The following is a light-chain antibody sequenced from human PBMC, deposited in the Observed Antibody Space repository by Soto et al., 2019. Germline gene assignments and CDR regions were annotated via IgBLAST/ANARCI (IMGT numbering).Light chain of an antibody. CDR3: QQRSNWPLT. J-gene: IGKJ4*01. V-gene: IGKV3-11*01. CDR1: QSVSSY. Sequence: EIVFTQPPTTLSLSPGESVTLSCRASQSVSSYLAWYQQKPGQAPRLLIYDASNRATGIPARFSGSGSGTDFTLTISSLEPEDFAVYYCQQRSNWPLTFGGGTKVDIK. CDR2: DAS.